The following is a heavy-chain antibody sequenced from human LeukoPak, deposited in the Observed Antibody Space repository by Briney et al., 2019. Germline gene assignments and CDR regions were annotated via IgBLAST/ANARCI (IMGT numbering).Heavy chain of an antibody. CDR1: GFTFSSYA. V-gene: IGHV3-23*01. CDR2: ISGSGGST. Sequence: GRSLRLSCAASGFTFSSYAMSWVRQATGKGLEWVSAISGSGGSTYYADSVKGRFTISRDNSKNTLYLQMNSLRAEDTAVYYCAKVPQLEGFDYWGQGTLVTVSS. CDR3: AKVPQLEGFDY. J-gene: IGHJ4*02. D-gene: IGHD1-1*01.